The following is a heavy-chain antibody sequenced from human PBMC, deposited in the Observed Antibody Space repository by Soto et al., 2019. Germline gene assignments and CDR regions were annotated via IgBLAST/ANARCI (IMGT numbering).Heavy chain of an antibody. CDR2: IDPSGNT. J-gene: IGHJ4*02. CDR3: ARGSLAIDY. D-gene: IGHD3-16*02. Sequence: QVQLQESGPGLVKPSETLSLTCTVSGGSLSNYYWSWIRQPAGKGLEWIGRIDPSGNTNYNPYLKSRITMSIDTPTNQFSLTLRSVTAADTAVYYCARGSLAIDYWGQGTLVIVSS. CDR1: GGSLSNYY. V-gene: IGHV4-4*07.